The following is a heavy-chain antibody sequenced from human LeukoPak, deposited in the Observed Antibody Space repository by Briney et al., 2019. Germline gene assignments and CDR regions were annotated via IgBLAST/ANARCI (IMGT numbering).Heavy chain of an antibody. CDR2: IYTSGST. Sequence: SETLSLTCTVSGGSISSGSYYWSWIRQPAGKGLEWIGRIYTSGSTNYNPSLKSRVTISVDTSKNQFSLKLSSVTAADTAVYYCASTMVRGVPPLRAYFYYYMDVWGKGTTVTISS. CDR1: GGSISSGSYY. D-gene: IGHD3-10*01. J-gene: IGHJ6*03. CDR3: ASTMVRGVPPLRAYFYYYMDV. V-gene: IGHV4-61*02.